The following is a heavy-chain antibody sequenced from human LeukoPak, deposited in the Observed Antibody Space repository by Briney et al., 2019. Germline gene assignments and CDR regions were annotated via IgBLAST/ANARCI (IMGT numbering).Heavy chain of an antibody. Sequence: GGSLRLSCAAPGFTFDDYGMSWVRQAPGKGLEWVSGINWNGGSTGYADSVKGRFTISRDNAKNSLYLQMNSLRAEDTALYYCARAGGDYGGGYAYFDYWGQGTWSPSP. CDR1: GFTFDDYG. CDR3: ARAGGDYGGGYAYFDY. J-gene: IGHJ4*02. CDR2: INWNGGST. D-gene: IGHD4-17*01. V-gene: IGHV3-20*04.